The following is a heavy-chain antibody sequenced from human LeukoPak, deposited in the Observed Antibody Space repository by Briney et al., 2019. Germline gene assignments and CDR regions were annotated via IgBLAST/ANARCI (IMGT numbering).Heavy chain of an antibody. CDR3: ARPAVFGVVIAPDYYGMDV. CDR1: GVTLCRYE. Sequence: PGGSLRLSCAASGVTLCRYEMNWVRQAPGKGRGWVSYISSSGSAIYYADSVKRRFTISRDNVKNSLYLQMNSLRAEDTAVYYCARPAVFGVVIAPDYYGMDVWGQGTTVTVSS. D-gene: IGHD3-3*01. J-gene: IGHJ6*02. CDR2: ISSSGSAI. V-gene: IGHV3-48*03.